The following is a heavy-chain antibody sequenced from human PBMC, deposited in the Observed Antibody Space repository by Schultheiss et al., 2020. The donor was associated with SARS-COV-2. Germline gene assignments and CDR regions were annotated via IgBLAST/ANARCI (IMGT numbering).Heavy chain of an antibody. J-gene: IGHJ6*03. CDR1: GFTFSSYA. D-gene: IGHD3-10*01. CDR2: ISYDGTKK. Sequence: GGSLRLSCAASGFTFSSYAMHWVRQAPGKGLDWVAVISYDGTKKYYADSVKGRFTISRDNSKKTLYLQMNSLRAEDTAVYYCARPMVRGPWYYYMDVWGKGTTVTVSS. CDR3: ARPMVRGPWYYYMDV. V-gene: IGHV3-30*01.